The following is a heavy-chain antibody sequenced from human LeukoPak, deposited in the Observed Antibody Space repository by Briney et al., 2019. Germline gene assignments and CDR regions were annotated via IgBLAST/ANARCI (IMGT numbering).Heavy chain of an antibody. D-gene: IGHD6-19*01. CDR3: AAHPPHPTKHLLAVAGPRMFDY. CDR1: GYTLTELS. CDR2: FGPEDGET. J-gene: IGHJ4*02. Sequence: ASVKVSCTASGYTLTELSMHWVRQAPGKGLEWMGGFGPEDGETIYAQKFQGRVTMTEDTSTDTAYMELSSLRSEDTAVYYCAAHPPHPTKHLLAVAGPRMFDYWGQGTLVTVSS. V-gene: IGHV1-24*01.